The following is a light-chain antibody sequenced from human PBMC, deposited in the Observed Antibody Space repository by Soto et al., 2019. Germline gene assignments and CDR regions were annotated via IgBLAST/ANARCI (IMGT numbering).Light chain of an antibody. V-gene: IGKV3D-15*01. J-gene: IGKJ4*01. Sequence: EMVGTHSPATLSFXPXXXXTXXXKTSQDVSSKLAWYQQKPGQPPSLLIYDASTRATGTPARFSGSGSGTEFTLAVSSLQSEDYALYFCQQYIRWPLTFGGGTKVDIK. CDR1: QDVSSK. CDR3: QQYIRWPLT. CDR2: DAS.